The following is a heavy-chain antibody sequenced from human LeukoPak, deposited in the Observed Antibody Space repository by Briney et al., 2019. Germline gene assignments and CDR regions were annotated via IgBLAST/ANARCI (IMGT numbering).Heavy chain of an antibody. CDR3: ARDTGDSSGYSTFDY. CDR1: GFTFSSYA. J-gene: IGHJ4*02. V-gene: IGHV3-30*04. Sequence: GGSLRLSCAASGFTFSSYAMHWVRQAPGKGLEWVAVISYDGSNKYYADSVKGRLTISRDNSKNTLYLQMNSLRAEDTAVYYCARDTGDSSGYSTFDYWGQGTLVTVSS. D-gene: IGHD3-22*01. CDR2: ISYDGSNK.